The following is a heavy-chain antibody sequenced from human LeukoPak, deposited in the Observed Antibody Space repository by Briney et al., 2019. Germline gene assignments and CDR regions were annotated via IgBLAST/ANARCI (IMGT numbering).Heavy chain of an antibody. CDR1: GFTFSTYG. CDR2: ISGSGAST. CDR3: ASGMSDLRGYTYGFFDY. V-gene: IGHV3-23*01. D-gene: IGHD5-18*01. Sequence: GGSLRLSCAASGFTFSTYGMSWVRQAPGKGLEWVSSISGSGASTYYADSVRGRFTISRDNGKNSLYLQMNSLRVEDTAVYYCASGMSDLRGYTYGFFDYWGQGTLVTVSS. J-gene: IGHJ4*02.